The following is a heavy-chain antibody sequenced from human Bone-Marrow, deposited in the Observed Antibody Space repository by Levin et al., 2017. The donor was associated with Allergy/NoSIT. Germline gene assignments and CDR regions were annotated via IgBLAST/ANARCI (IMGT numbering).Heavy chain of an antibody. CDR3: ARDVGGYSSGWLDS. V-gene: IGHV3-30*04. CDR1: GFTFSNFA. J-gene: IGHJ4*02. D-gene: IGHD3-22*01. CDR2: ISYDGNKK. Sequence: GESLKISCPTSGFTFSNFAMDWVRQAPGKGLEWVTVISYDGNKKYYADSVKGRFTISRDNSNNTLYLQMNSLKPEDTAVYYFARDVGGYSSGWLDSWGQGTLVTVSS.